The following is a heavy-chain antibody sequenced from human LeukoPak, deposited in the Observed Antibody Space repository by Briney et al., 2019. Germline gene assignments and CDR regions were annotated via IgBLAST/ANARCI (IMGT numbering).Heavy chain of an antibody. CDR3: AKAAAGPYDAFDI. CDR2: ISYDGSNK. J-gene: IGHJ3*02. D-gene: IGHD6-13*01. V-gene: IGHV3-30*18. Sequence: GGSLRLSCAASGFTFISYGMHWVRQAPGKGLEWVAVISYDGSNKYYADSVKGRFTISRDNSKNTLYLQMNSLRAEDTAVYYCAKAAAGPYDAFDIWGQGTMVTVSS. CDR1: GFTFISYG.